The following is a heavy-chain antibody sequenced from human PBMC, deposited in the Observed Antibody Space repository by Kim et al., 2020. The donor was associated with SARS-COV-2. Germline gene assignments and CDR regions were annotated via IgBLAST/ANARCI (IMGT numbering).Heavy chain of an antibody. CDR3: ARWDGDTTGYYYHGLDV. D-gene: IGHD3-9*01. CDR2: INGDGGRT. J-gene: IGHJ6*02. CDR1: GFTFVNYA. Sequence: GGSLRLSCAASGFTFVNYAMHWVRQVPGKGLEWVSLINGDGGRTYYAGSVRGRFTISRDNSKNSLYLQMNDLRIEDTALYYCARWDGDTTGYYYHGLDVCGQGTTVAVSS. V-gene: IGHV3-43*02.